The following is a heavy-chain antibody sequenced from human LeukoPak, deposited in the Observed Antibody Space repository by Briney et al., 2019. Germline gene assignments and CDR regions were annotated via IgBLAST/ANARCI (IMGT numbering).Heavy chain of an antibody. Sequence: PSETLSLTCTVSGYSISSGYYWGWIRQPPGKGLEWIGSIYHSGSTNYNPSLKSRVTISVDTSKNQFSLKLSSVTAADTAVYYCASRLVVRGFDPWGQGTLVTVSS. J-gene: IGHJ5*02. V-gene: IGHV4-38-2*02. D-gene: IGHD2-15*01. CDR1: GYSISSGYY. CDR3: ASRLVVRGFDP. CDR2: IYHSGST.